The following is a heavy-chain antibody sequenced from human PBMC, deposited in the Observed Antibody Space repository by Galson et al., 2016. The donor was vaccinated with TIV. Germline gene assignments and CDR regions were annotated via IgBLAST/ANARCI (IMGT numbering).Heavy chain of an antibody. CDR2: INPKSGDT. CDR3: ARERHMDY. Sequence: SVKVSCKASGYTFTDYYIHWVRQAPGQGLEWVGWINPKSGDTKYAQKFEGRVTMTRGTSISTVFMELSSLIYDDTAVFYCARERHMDYWGQGTLVTVSS. J-gene: IGHJ4*01. V-gene: IGHV1-2*02. CDR1: GYTFTDYY.